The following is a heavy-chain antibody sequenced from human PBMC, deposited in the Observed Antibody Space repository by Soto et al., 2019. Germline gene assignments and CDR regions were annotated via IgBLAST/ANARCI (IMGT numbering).Heavy chain of an antibody. J-gene: IGHJ4*01. CDR3: SRGTSIPASGDY. CDR2: VSAYNGER. Sequence: QVQLVQSGAEVKKPGASVKVSCKASGYTFTNYGINWVRQAPGQGLEWLGWVSAYNGERRYAQRVQARVLMTTDTSTTTAYMELRSLRSDATAVYYCSRGTSIPASGDYWGQGTLVTVSS. D-gene: IGHD6-6*01. CDR1: GYTFTNYG. V-gene: IGHV1-18*01.